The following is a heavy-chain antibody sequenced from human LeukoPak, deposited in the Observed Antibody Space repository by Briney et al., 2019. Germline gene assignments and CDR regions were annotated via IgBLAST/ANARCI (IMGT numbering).Heavy chain of an antibody. V-gene: IGHV1-18*01. CDR1: GYTFTSYG. D-gene: IGHD5-18*01. CDR3: ARDNRFGIQLWLGDLFDY. Sequence: ASVKVSCKASGYTFTSYGISWVRQAPGQGLEWMGWISAYNGNTNYAQKLQGRVTMTTDTSTSTAYMELRSLKSDDTAVYYCARDNRFGIQLWLGDLFDYWGQGTLATVSS. J-gene: IGHJ4*02. CDR2: ISAYNGNT.